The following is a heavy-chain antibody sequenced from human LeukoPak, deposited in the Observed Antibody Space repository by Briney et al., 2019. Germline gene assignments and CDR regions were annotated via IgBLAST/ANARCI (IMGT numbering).Heavy chain of an antibody. V-gene: IGHV3-48*01. Sequence: GGSLRLSCAASGFTFSNFPMNWVRQTPGKGLEWISYICSTCGTIYYSASVRGRFTISRDNAMDVLYLQMNSLRAEDTAVYYCARDWYYDYVWGSYRIPPPPYFDYWGQGTLVTVSS. D-gene: IGHD3-16*02. CDR2: ICSTCGTI. J-gene: IGHJ4*02. CDR1: GFTFSNFP. CDR3: ARDWYYDYVWGSYRIPPPPYFDY.